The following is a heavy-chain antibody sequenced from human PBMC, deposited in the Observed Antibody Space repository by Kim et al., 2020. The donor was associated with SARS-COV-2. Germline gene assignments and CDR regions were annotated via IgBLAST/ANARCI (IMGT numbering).Heavy chain of an antibody. CDR1: GYTLTELS. D-gene: IGHD1-26*01. CDR2: FDPEDGET. Sequence: ASVKVSCKVSGYTLTELSMHWVRQAPGKGLEWMGGFDPEDGETIYAQKFQGRVTMTEDTSTDTAYMELSSLRSEDTAVYYCATIDKYSGSYYWGHWFDPWGQETLVTVSS. J-gene: IGHJ5*02. CDR3: ATIDKYSGSYYWGHWFDP. V-gene: IGHV1-24*01.